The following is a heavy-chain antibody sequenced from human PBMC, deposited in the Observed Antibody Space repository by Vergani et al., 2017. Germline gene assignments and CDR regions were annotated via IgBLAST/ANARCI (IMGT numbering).Heavy chain of an antibody. CDR2: IKQDGSEK. CDR3: ASLGRAAAGNYYYYYMDV. CDR1: GFTFSSYW. J-gene: IGHJ6*03. Sequence: EVQLVESGGGLVQPGGSLRLSCAASGFTFSSYWMSWVRQAPGKGLEWVANIKQDGSEKYYVDSVKGRFTIPRDNAKNSLYLQMNSLRAEDTAVYYCASLGRAAAGNYYYYYMDVWGKGTTVTVSS. V-gene: IGHV3-7*01. D-gene: IGHD6-13*01.